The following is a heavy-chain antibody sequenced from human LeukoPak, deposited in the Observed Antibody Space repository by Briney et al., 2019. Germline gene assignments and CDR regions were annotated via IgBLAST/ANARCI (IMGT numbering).Heavy chain of an antibody. J-gene: IGHJ4*02. CDR3: ARRVAADGFFDY. D-gene: IGHD6-13*01. CDR1: GGSSSSSSYY. CDR2: IFYTGST. Sequence: SETLSLTCTVSGGSSSSSSYYWGWIRQPPGKGLEWIGSIFYTGSTYYNPYLKSRVTISVDTSKNQFSLKLSSVTAADTAVYYCARRVAADGFFDYWGQGTLVTVSS. V-gene: IGHV4-39*01.